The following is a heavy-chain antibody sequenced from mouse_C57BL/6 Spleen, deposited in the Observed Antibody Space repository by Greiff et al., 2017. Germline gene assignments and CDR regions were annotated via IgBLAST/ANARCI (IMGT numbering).Heavy chain of an antibody. CDR3: AKEGGGSDYYGSFAY. CDR2: IWRGGST. CDR1: GFSLTSYG. Sequence: VKLMESGPGLVQPSQSLSITCTVSGFSLTSYGVHWVRQSPGKGLEWLGVIWRGGSTDSNAAFMSRLSITKDNSKGQVFFKMNSLQADDTAIYYCAKEGGGSDYYGSFAYWGQGTLVTVSA. D-gene: IGHD1-1*01. J-gene: IGHJ3*01. V-gene: IGHV2-5*01.